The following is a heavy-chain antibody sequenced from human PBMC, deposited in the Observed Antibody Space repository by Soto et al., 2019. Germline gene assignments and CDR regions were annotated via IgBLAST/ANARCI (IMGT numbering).Heavy chain of an antibody. CDR1: GASIGSYY. CDR3: ARAYYDTKVYSRNP. D-gene: IGHD3-16*01. V-gene: IGHV4-59*01. Sequence: LVTLSLTCSVFGASIGSYYYTWIRQTPGKGLEWIGYIYLGGSINYNPSLKSRVIISVDTSKNQFSVRLSSVTAADTAVYYCARAYYDTKVYSRNPWGLGTLVTVSP. J-gene: IGHJ5*02. CDR2: IYLGGSI.